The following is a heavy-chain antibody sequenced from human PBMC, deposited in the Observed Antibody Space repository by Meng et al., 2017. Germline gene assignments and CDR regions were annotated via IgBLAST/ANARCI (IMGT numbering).Heavy chain of an antibody. CDR3: ARDSSSGWYHNY. CDR1: GFSVTTSY. CDR2: IYSGGST. J-gene: IGHJ4*02. V-gene: IGHV3-53*02. Sequence: VELAETEGGLIQPGGSLRLSCTASGFSVTTSYMSWVRQAPGKGLEWVSVIYSGGSTYYADSVKGRFSISRDNSKNTLYLQMNSLRAEDTAVYFCARDSSSGWYHNYWGQGTLVTVSS. D-gene: IGHD6-19*01.